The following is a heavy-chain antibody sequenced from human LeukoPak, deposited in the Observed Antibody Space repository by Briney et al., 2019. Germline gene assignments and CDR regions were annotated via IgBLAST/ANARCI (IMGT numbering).Heavy chain of an antibody. CDR2: INPNSGGT. CDR3: AREYFYNYYMDV. CDR1: GYTFSSYG. Sequence: ASVKVSCKASGYTFSSYGISWVRQAPGQGLEWMGWINPNSGGTNYAQKFQGRVTMTRDTSISTAYMELSRLRSDDTAVYYCAREYFYNYYMDVWGKGTTVTVSS. V-gene: IGHV1-2*02. J-gene: IGHJ6*03.